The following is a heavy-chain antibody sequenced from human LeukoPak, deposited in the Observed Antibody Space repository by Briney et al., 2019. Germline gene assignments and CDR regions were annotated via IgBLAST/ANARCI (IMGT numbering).Heavy chain of an antibody. D-gene: IGHD3-22*01. CDR1: GFTFSSYG. V-gene: IGHV3-30*03. CDR3: ARAANPYYDSSGYFDY. Sequence: GRSLGLSCAASGFTFSSYGMHWVRQAPGKGLEWVAVISYDGSNKYYADSVKGRFTISRDNSKNTLYLQMNSLRAEDTAVYYCARAANPYYDSSGYFDYWGQGTLVTVSS. CDR2: ISYDGSNK. J-gene: IGHJ4*02.